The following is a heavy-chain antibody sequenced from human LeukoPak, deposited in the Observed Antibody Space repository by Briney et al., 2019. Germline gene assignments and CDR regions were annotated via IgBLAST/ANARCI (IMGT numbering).Heavy chain of an antibody. D-gene: IGHD3-9*01. J-gene: IGHJ4*02. CDR2: RSWNSGSI. CDR1: GFTFDDYA. CDR3: AKAPDYDILTGYYNY. Sequence: GGSLGLSCAACGFTFDDYAMHWVRQAPGKGLEWVSGRSWNSGSIGYADSVKGRFTISRDNAKNSLYLQMNSLRAEDTALYYCAKAPDYDILTGYYNYWGQGTLVTVSS. V-gene: IGHV3-9*01.